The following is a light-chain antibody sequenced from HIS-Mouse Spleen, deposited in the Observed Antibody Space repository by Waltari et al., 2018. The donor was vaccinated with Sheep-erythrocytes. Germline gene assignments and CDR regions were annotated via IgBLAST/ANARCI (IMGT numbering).Light chain of an antibody. CDR3: QQSYSTLGA. J-gene: IGKJ1*01. Sequence: DIQMTQSPSSLSASVGDRVTITCRAIQSISSYLNWDQQKPGKAPKLLIYAASSLQSGVPSRFSGSGSGTDFTLTISSLQPEDFATYYCQQSYSTLGAFGQGTKVEIK. V-gene: IGKV1-39*01. CDR2: AAS. CDR1: QSISSY.